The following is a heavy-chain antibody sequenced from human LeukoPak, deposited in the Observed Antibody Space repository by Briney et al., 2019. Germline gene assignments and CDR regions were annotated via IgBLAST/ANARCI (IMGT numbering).Heavy chain of an antibody. CDR3: ATTALHSSGYDYEDAFDS. CDR2: FDPEDGET. CDR1: GYTLTELS. D-gene: IGHD3-22*01. J-gene: IGHJ3*02. Sequence: ASVKVSCKVSGYTLTELSMHWVRPTPGKGLEWMGGFDPEDGETIYAQKFQGRVTMTEDTSTDTAYMELSSLRSEDTAVYYCATTALHSSGYDYEDAFDSWGQGTMVTVSS. V-gene: IGHV1-24*01.